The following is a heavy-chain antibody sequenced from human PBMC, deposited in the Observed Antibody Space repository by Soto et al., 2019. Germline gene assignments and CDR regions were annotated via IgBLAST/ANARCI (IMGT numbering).Heavy chain of an antibody. J-gene: IGHJ3*01. Sequence: PGWSLRLSCAGTGFTSSSYTFHWVRRAPGSGLEWVAVISYDGSGKLYADSVKGRFTISRDNSKNTVYLQMNSLTTEDTAVYYCARDEAQEDAFDVWGHGTVVTVSS. CDR3: ARDEAQEDAFDV. V-gene: IGHV3-30-3*01. CDR2: ISYDGSGK. CDR1: GFTSSSYT.